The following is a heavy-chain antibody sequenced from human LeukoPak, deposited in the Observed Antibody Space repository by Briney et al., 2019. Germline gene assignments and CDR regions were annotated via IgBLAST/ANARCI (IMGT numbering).Heavy chain of an antibody. CDR3: ARGSSSDYFDY. V-gene: IGHV3-23*01. J-gene: IGHJ4*02. CDR1: GFTFSSYG. Sequence: GGSLRLSCAASGFTFSSYGMSWVRQAPGKGLEWVSAISGSGGSTYYADSVKGRFTISRDNSKNTLYLQMNSLRAEDTAVYYCARGSSSDYFDYWGQGTLVTVSS. D-gene: IGHD6-6*01. CDR2: ISGSGGST.